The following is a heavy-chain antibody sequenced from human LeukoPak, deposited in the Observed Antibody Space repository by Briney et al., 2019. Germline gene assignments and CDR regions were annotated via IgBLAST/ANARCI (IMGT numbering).Heavy chain of an antibody. CDR1: GGTFSSYA. D-gene: IGHD6-19*01. Sequence: SVKVSCKASGGTFSSYAISWVRQAPGQGLEWMGRIIPILGIANYAQKFQGRVTITADKSTSTAYMELSSLRSEDTAVYYCAKGASSGWATIDYWGQGTLVTVSS. J-gene: IGHJ4*02. V-gene: IGHV1-69*04. CDR3: AKGASSGWATIDY. CDR2: IIPILGIA.